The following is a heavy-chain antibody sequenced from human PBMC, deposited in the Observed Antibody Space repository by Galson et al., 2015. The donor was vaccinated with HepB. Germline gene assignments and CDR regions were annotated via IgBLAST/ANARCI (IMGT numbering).Heavy chain of an antibody. CDR2: ISSSSSYT. CDR1: GFTFSDYY. D-gene: IGHD3-9*01. Sequence: SLRLSCAASGFTFSDYYMSWIRQAPGKGLEWVSYISSSSSYTNYADSVKGRFTISRDNAKNSLYLQMNSLRAEDTAVYYCARDQDPVYDILTGYSIGAFDIWGQGTMVTVSS. J-gene: IGHJ3*02. CDR3: ARDQDPVYDILTGYSIGAFDI. V-gene: IGHV3-11*06.